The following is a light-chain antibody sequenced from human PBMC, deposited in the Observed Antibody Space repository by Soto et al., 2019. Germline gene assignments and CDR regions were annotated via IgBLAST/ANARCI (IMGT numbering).Light chain of an antibody. CDR2: DN. V-gene: IGLV1-44*01. CDR3: AAWDASLNGVV. Sequence: QSVLTQPPSASGTPGLRVTFSCSGSSSNIGSNPVSWYQLLPGTAPKLLIYDNERPSGVPDRFSGSKSGTSASLAISVLQSDDEADYYCAAWDASLNGVVFGGGTKLTVL. CDR1: SSNIGSNP. J-gene: IGLJ2*01.